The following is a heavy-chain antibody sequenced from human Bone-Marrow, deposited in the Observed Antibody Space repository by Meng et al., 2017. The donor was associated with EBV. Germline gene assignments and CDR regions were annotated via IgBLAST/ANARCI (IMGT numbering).Heavy chain of an antibody. D-gene: IGHD6-6*01. J-gene: IGHJ4*02. CDR2: INHSGST. Sequence: QVRLQQWGARLLQPPETLSLTGAVYGGSFSGYYWSWIRQHPGKGLEWIGEINHSGSTNYNPSLKSRVTISVDTSKNQFSLKLSSVTAADTAVYYCARQSARQLVPYYWGQGTLVTVSS. CDR3: ARQSARQLVPYY. V-gene: IGHV4-34*01. CDR1: GGSFSGYY.